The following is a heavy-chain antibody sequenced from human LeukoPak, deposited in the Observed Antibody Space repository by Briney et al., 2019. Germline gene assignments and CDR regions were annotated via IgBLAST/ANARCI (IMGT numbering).Heavy chain of an antibody. CDR3: ARVYCTRTICP. J-gene: IGHJ5*02. D-gene: IGHD2/OR15-2a*01. Sequence: GGSLRLSCAASGFVFSNYTMQWVRHAPGKGLVWVSRINGDGSSSGYADSVKGRFTMSRDNAKNILYLQMDSLGAEDTAVYFCARVYCTRTICPWGQGTLVTVSS. V-gene: IGHV3-74*01. CDR2: INGDGSSS. CDR1: GFVFSNYT.